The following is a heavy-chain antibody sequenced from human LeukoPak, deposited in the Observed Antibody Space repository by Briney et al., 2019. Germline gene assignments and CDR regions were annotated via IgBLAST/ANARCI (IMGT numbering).Heavy chain of an antibody. CDR3: ARGFGHP. V-gene: IGHV4-4*07. CDR1: GGSISGYY. Sequence: PSETLSLTCTVSGGSISGYYWSGFRQPAGKGLEWIGRVYTSGTTNYNPSLKSRVTMSIDTSKNQFSLKLTSVTAADAAVYYCARGFGHPWGQGTLVTVSS. CDR2: VYTSGTT. J-gene: IGHJ5*02. D-gene: IGHD3-10*01.